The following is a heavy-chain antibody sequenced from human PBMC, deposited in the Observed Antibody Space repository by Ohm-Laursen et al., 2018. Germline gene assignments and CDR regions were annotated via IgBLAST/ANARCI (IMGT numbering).Heavy chain of an antibody. CDR1: GVSISSYY. J-gene: IGHJ6*02. CDR3: ARDRVGYCSGGSCYWDGMDV. D-gene: IGHD2-15*01. V-gene: IGHV4-59*12. CDR2: IFHTGIT. Sequence: GTLSLTCTVSGVSISSYYWSWIRQPPGKGLEWIGDIFHTGITNYNPSLKSRVTMSVDTSKNQFSLKLSSVTAADTAVYYCARDRVGYCSGGSCYWDGMDVWGQGTTVTVSS.